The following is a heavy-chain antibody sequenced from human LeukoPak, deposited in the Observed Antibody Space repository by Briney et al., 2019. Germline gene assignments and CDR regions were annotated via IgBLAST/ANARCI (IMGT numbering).Heavy chain of an antibody. CDR3: ASDSSGWFSYSFDY. Sequence: ASVKVSCKASGYTFTGYYMHWVRQAPGQGLEWMGWINPNSGGTNYAQKFQGRVTMTRDTSISTAYMELSRLRSDDTAVYYCASDSSGWFSYSFDYWGQGTLVTVSS. V-gene: IGHV1-2*02. D-gene: IGHD6-19*01. CDR1: GYTFTGYY. CDR2: INPNSGGT. J-gene: IGHJ4*02.